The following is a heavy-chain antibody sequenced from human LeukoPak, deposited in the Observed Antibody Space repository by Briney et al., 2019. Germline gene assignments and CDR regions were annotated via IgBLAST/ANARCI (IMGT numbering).Heavy chain of an antibody. D-gene: IGHD5-24*01. Sequence: GGSLRLSCAASGFTFSSYGMHWVRQAPGKGLEWVAVISYDGSNKYYADSVKGRFIISRDNSKNTLYLQMNSLRAEDTAVYYCAKSQARGGISGTIMAIVDSWGQGALVTVPS. J-gene: IGHJ4*02. CDR1: GFTFSSYG. CDR2: ISYDGSNK. V-gene: IGHV3-30*18. CDR3: AKSQARGGISGTIMAIVDS.